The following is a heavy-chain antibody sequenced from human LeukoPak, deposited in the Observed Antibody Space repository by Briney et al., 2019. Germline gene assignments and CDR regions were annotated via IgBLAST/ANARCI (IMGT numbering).Heavy chain of an antibody. J-gene: IGHJ4*02. CDR2: ISGSGGST. V-gene: IGHV3-23*01. D-gene: IGHD5-18*01. CDR3: AKIAHFYGYSYPDFFDY. Sequence: PGGSLRLSCAASGFTFSRYDMSWVRQAPGKGLEWVSAISGSGGSTYYADSVKGRFTISRDNSKNMVYLQMNSLRAEDTAVYYCAKIAHFYGYSYPDFFDYWGQGTLVTVSS. CDR1: GFTFSRYD.